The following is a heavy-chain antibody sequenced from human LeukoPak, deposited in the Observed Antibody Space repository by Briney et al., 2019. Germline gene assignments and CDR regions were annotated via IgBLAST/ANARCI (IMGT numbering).Heavy chain of an antibody. CDR3: ARALGAAAGT. J-gene: IGHJ5*02. CDR2: IYSGGST. CDR1: GFTVSSNY. Sequence: PGGSLRLSCAASGFTVSSNYTSWVRQSPGKGLEWVSVIYSGGSTYYADSVKVRFTISRDNSKNTLYLQMTSLRAEDTAVYYCARALGAAAGTWGQGTLVTVSS. D-gene: IGHD6-13*01. V-gene: IGHV3-53*01.